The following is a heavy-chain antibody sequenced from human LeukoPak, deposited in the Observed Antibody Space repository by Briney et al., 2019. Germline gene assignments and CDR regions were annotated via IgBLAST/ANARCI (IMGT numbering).Heavy chain of an antibody. CDR1: GYTFTGYY. Sequence: GASVKASCKASGYTFTGYYMHWVRQAPGQGLEWMGRINPNSGGTNYAQKFQGRVTMTRDTSISTAYMELSRLRSDDTAVYYCARYSSSWYGGYDYWGQGTLVTVAS. V-gene: IGHV1-2*06. CDR3: ARYSSSWYGGYDY. J-gene: IGHJ4*02. CDR2: INPNSGGT. D-gene: IGHD6-13*01.